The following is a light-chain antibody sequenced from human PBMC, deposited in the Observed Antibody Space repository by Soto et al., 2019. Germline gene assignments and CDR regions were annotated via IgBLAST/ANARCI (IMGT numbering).Light chain of an antibody. J-gene: IGKJ4*01. CDR3: QQYGSSPLT. CDR2: GAS. CDR1: QSFSSSY. Sequence: EMVLTQSPGTLSLSPGERANISCRASQSFSSSYLTWYQQKPGQPPRLLIYGASSRATGIPDRFSGSGSGTDFTLIISRLEPEDFAVYYCQQYGSSPLTFGGGTKVEIK. V-gene: IGKV3-20*01.